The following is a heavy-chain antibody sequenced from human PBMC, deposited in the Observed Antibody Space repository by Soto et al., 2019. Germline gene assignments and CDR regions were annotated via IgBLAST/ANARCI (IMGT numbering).Heavy chain of an antibody. Sequence: QVQLVESGGGVVQPGRSPRLSCAASGFTFSSYGMHWVRQAPGKGLEWVAVISYDGSNKYYADSVKGRFTISRDNSKNTLYLQMNSLRAEDTAVYYCAKGAFPGYDFWSGYSPETNWFDPWGQGTLVTVSS. D-gene: IGHD3-3*01. V-gene: IGHV3-30*18. CDR1: GFTFSSYG. CDR3: AKGAFPGYDFWSGYSPETNWFDP. J-gene: IGHJ5*02. CDR2: ISYDGSNK.